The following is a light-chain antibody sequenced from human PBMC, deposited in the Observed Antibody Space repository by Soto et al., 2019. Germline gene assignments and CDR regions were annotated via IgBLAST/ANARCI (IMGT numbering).Light chain of an antibody. J-gene: IGKJ1*01. Sequence: EIVLTQSPSTLSLSPGERVTLSCRASQSVSSSYLAWYQQKPGQAPRLLIYGASSRATGIPDRFSGSASGTDFTLTISRLEPEDFAVYYCQQRETFGQGTKVDI. CDR3: QQRET. CDR1: QSVSSSY. CDR2: GAS. V-gene: IGKV3-20*01.